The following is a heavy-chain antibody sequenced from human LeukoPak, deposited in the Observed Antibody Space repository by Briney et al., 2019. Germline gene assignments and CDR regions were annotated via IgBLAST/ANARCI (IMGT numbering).Heavy chain of an antibody. J-gene: IGHJ4*02. V-gene: IGHV4-39*01. Sequence: PSETLSLTCTVSGGSISSRTYYWGWIRQPPGKGLEGIASIYYSGSTYYNPVLKSRVTISVDTSKNQFSLKLRSVTAADTAVYYCADIYYDILTGYRALDYWGQGTLVTVSS. CDR3: ADIYYDILTGYRALDY. CDR2: IYYSGST. CDR1: GGSISSRTYY. D-gene: IGHD3-9*01.